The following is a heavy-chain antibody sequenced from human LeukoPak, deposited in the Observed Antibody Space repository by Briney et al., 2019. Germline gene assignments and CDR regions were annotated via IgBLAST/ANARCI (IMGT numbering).Heavy chain of an antibody. V-gene: IGHV3-48*04. CDR3: ARGLELRYFDWLLSGAY. D-gene: IGHD3-9*01. Sequence: YYADSVKGRFAISRDNAKNSLYLQMNSLRAEDTAVYYCARGLELRYFDWLLSGAYWGQGTLVTVSS. J-gene: IGHJ4*02.